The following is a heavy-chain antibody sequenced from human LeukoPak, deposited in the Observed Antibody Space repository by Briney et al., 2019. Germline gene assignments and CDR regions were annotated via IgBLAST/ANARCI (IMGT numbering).Heavy chain of an antibody. CDR1: DDSISRDF. V-gene: IGHV4-59*01. CDR3: ARLPDVSGWPFDY. CDR2: IRYSGRT. J-gene: IGHJ4*02. D-gene: IGHD6-19*01. Sequence: SETLSLTCTASDDSISRDFWTWILQPPGKGLEWIGYIRYSGRTEYNPSLKSRVTISIQTSKNQFSLKLTSVTAADTAIYYCARLPDVSGWPFDYWGRGILVTVSS.